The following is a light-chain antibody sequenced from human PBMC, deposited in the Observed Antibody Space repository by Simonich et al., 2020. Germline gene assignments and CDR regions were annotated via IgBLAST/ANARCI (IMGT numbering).Light chain of an antibody. CDR3: QQYGSSPQT. J-gene: IGKJ1*01. V-gene: IGKV3D-20*01. Sequence: EIVLTQSPGTLSLSPGERATLSCRASQSVSSSYVAWYQQKPGLAPRLLIYDASSRATGIPDRFSGSGSGTDFTLTISRLEPEDFAVYYCQQYGSSPQTFGQGTKVEIK. CDR2: DAS. CDR1: QSVSSSY.